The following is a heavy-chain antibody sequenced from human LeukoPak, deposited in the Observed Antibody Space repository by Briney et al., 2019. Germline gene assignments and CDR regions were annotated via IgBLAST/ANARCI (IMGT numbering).Heavy chain of an antibody. V-gene: IGHV4-59*01. D-gene: IGHD3-16*02. CDR2: IYYSGST. CDR3: ARLIVRWFDP. Sequence: PSETLSLTCTVSGGSISSYYWSWIRQPPGKGLEWIGYIYYSGSTNYNPSLKSRVTISVDTSKNQFSLKLSSVTAADTAVYYCARLIVRWFDPWGQGTLVTVSS. J-gene: IGHJ5*02. CDR1: GGSISSYY.